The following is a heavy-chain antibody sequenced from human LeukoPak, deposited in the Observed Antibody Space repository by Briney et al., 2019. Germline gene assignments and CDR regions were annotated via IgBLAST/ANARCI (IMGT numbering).Heavy chain of an antibody. CDR2: INPNSGGT. D-gene: IGHD6-13*01. CDR1: GYTFSGYY. J-gene: IGHJ4*02. Sequence: ASVKVSCKTSGYTFSGYYINWVRQAPGQGLEWMGRINPNSGGTNYAQKFQGRVSMTRDTSISTAYMELSSLTSDDTAVYYCARPVGGSSWYYFDYWGQGTLVTVSS. V-gene: IGHV1-2*06. CDR3: ARPVGGSSWYYFDY.